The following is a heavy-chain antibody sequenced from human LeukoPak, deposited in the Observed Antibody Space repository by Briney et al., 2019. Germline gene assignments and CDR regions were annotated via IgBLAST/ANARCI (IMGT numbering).Heavy chain of an antibody. CDR3: ARDSLMVYAIDY. Sequence: SETLSLTCTVSGGSISSSSYYWGWIRQPPGKGLEWIGSIYYSGSTYYNPSLKSRVTISVDTSKNQFSLKLSSVTAADTAVYYCARDSLMVYAIDYWGQGTLVTVSS. CDR2: IYYSGST. J-gene: IGHJ4*02. D-gene: IGHD2-8*01. CDR1: GGSISSSSYY. V-gene: IGHV4-39*07.